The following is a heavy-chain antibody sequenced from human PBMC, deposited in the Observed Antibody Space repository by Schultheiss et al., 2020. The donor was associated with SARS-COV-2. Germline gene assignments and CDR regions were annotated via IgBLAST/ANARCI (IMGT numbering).Heavy chain of an antibody. Sequence: SQTLSLTCTVSGGSISSYYWSWIRQPPGKGLEWIGYIYYSGSTNYNPSLKSRVTISVDTSKNQFSLKLTSMTATDTAVYYFARRSTGTTAFDYWGQGTLVTVSS. CDR3: ARRSTGTTAFDY. V-gene: IGHV4-59*08. D-gene: IGHD4-11*01. CDR2: IYYSGST. CDR1: GGSISSYY. J-gene: IGHJ4*02.